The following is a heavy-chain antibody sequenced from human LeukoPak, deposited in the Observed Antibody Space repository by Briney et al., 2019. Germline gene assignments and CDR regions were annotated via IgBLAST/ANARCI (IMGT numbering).Heavy chain of an antibody. CDR1: GGSISSSSYY. D-gene: IGHD6-19*01. CDR2: IYYSGST. CDR3: ARTVYSSGWHDAFDI. V-gene: IGHV4-39*07. J-gene: IGHJ3*02. Sequence: SETLSLTCTVSGGSISSSSYYWGWIRQPPGKGLEWIGSIYYSGSTYCNPSLKSRVTISVDTSKNQFSLKLSSVTAADTAVYYCARTVYSSGWHDAFDIWGQGTMVTVSS.